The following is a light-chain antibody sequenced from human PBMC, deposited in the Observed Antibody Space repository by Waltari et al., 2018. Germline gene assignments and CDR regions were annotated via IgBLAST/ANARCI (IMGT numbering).Light chain of an antibody. J-gene: IGKJ1*01. Sequence: AIRIPQSPSSLSASTGDRVTITCRASQSISSYLAWYQQKPGKAPKVLIYAASTLQSGVPSRFSGSGSGTDFTLTISCLQSEDFAIYYCQQYYSSPATFGQGTKV. CDR1: QSISSY. CDR2: AAS. V-gene: IGKV1-8*01. CDR3: QQYYSSPAT.